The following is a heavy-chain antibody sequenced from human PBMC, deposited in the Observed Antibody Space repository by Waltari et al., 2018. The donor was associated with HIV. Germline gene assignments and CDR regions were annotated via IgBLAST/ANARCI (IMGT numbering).Heavy chain of an antibody. D-gene: IGHD2-8*01. Sequence: EVQLVESGGGLVKPGGSLRLSCAASGFPFTNAWMTWVRQTPGKGLEWVGLIKARTDGATTDYAAPVKGRFSISRDDSKNTIYLQMNSLKTEDTAVYFCTTLLVYAFDHWGQGTLVTVSS. CDR2: IKARTDGATT. J-gene: IGHJ4*02. V-gene: IGHV3-15*01. CDR3: TTLLVYAFDH. CDR1: GFPFTNAW.